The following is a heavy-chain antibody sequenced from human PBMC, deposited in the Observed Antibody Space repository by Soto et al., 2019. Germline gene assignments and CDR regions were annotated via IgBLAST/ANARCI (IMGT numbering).Heavy chain of an antibody. V-gene: IGHV4-59*01. CDR1: GGSISSYY. CDR2: IYYSGST. Sequence: SETLSLTCTVSGGSISSYYWSWIRQPPGKGLEWIGYIYYSGSTNYNPSLKSRVTISVDTSNNQFSLKLSSVTAADTAGYYCARGILGATVPYYYYGMDVWGQGTTVIVSS. J-gene: IGHJ6*02. CDR3: ARGILGATVPYYYYGMDV. D-gene: IGHD1-26*01.